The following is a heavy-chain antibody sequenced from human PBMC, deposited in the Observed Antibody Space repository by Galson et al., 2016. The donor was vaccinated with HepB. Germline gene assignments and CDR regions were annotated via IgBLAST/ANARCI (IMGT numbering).Heavy chain of an antibody. CDR3: ARGPLGEFQSYYFDH. CDR2: IYSGGNT. Sequence: SLRLSCAASGFIFRNYQMSWVRQAPGKGPEWVSVIYSGGNTYYGDSVKGRFTISRDNSKNTVYLQLNSLRAEDTAVYYCARGPLGEFQSYYFDHWGQGTLVTVSS. J-gene: IGHJ4*02. CDR1: GFIFRNYQ. D-gene: IGHD3-16*01. V-gene: IGHV3-53*01.